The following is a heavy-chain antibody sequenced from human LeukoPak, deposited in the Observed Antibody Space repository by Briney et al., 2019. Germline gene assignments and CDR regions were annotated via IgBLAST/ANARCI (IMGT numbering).Heavy chain of an antibody. J-gene: IGHJ4*02. Sequence: KASETLSLTCTVSSGSISSGSYYWSWIRQPAGKGLEWIGRIYTSGSTNYNPSLKSRVTISVDTSKNQFSLKLSSVTAADTAVYYCARAPDLLNLLWFGELSSYFDYWGQGTLVTVSS. CDR2: IYTSGST. D-gene: IGHD3-10*01. CDR3: ARAPDLLNLLWFGELSSYFDY. CDR1: SGSISSGSYY. V-gene: IGHV4-61*02.